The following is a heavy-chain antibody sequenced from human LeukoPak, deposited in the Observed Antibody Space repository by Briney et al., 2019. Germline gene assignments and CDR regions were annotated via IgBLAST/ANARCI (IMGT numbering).Heavy chain of an antibody. D-gene: IGHD6-19*01. V-gene: IGHV1-24*01. Sequence: ASVRVSCKVSGYTLIELSMHWVRQVPGKGLEWVGGFDPESGETIYAQKFQGRVTMTEDTSTDTAYMDLSSLGSEDTAVYYCAGAGINYFYMDVWGKGTTVTVSS. CDR1: GYTLIELS. CDR2: FDPESGET. CDR3: AGAGINYFYMDV. J-gene: IGHJ6*03.